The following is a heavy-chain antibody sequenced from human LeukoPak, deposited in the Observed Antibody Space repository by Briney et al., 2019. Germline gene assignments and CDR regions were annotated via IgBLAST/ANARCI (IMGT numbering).Heavy chain of an antibody. CDR2: ISGSGSNT. CDR3: AKGWYGDFFDY. D-gene: IGHD3-10*01. V-gene: IGHV3-11*05. CDR1: GFTFSDYY. J-gene: IGHJ4*02. Sequence: GGSLRLSCAASGFTFSDYYMSWIRQAPGKGLEWVSFISGSGSNTKYADSVKGRFTISRDNAKNSLYLQMNSLRAEDTAGYYCAKGWYGDFFDYWGQGTPVTVSS.